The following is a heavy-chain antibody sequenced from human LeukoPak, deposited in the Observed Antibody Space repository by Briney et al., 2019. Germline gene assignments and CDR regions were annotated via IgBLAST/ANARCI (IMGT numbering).Heavy chain of an antibody. V-gene: IGHV3-74*01. J-gene: IGHJ1*01. Sequence: GGSLRLSCPVSGFNFGDYWVHWVRQVPGKGLVWVSRIRTDWTTTTYADSVKGRFTTSRDDAKNTVYLQMNSLRVEDTAVYYCLVIIIGGFSQQWGPGTLVTVSS. CDR1: GFNFGDYW. D-gene: IGHD2/OR15-2a*01. CDR3: LVIIIGGFSQQ. CDR2: IRTDWTTT.